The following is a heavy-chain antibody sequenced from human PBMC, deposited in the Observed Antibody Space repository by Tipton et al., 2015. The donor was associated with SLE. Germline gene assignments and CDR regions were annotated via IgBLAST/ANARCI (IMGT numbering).Heavy chain of an antibody. D-gene: IGHD3-16*01. CDR3: ARQDPDGLYYSDY. CDR1: GYSFSIYW. V-gene: IGHV5-51*01. J-gene: IGHJ4*02. CDR2: IYPGDSDI. Sequence: VQLVQSGAEVRKPGESLKISCKGSGYSFSIYWIAWVRQMPGKGLEWMGIIYPGDSDIRYSPSFQGQVIISADTSINTAYLQWSSLKASDTAIYYCARQDPDGLYYSDYWGQGALVAVSS.